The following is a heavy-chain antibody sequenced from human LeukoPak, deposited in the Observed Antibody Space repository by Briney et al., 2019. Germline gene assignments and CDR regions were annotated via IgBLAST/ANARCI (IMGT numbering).Heavy chain of an antibody. CDR3: AKDHYTHGSCIYFMHCLYY. CDR1: GFTFCTYG. J-gene: IGHJ4*02. Sequence: GGSLRLSCAASGFTFCTYGMHWVRQAPGKGLEWVAVISYDGSNKYCADSVKGRFTISRENSKNTLHLQMNSLRAEDTAVYYCAKDHYTHGSCIYFMHCLYYWGQGTLVTVSS. V-gene: IGHV3-30*18. D-gene: IGHD2-8*01. CDR2: ISYDGSNK.